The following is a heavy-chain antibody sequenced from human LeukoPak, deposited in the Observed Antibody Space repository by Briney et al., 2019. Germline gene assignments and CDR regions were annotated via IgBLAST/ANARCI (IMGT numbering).Heavy chain of an antibody. CDR1: GFTFSTYG. CDR3: AKDPLQYGSGSYYFDY. J-gene: IGHJ4*02. D-gene: IGHD3-10*01. V-gene: IGHV3-48*03. Sequence: PGGSLRLSCAASGFTFSTYGMNWVRQAPGKGLEWVSYISSRGSTIYYADSVKGRFTISRDNAKNSLYLQMNSLRAEDTAVYYCAKDPLQYGSGSYYFDYWGQGTLVTVSS. CDR2: ISSRGSTI.